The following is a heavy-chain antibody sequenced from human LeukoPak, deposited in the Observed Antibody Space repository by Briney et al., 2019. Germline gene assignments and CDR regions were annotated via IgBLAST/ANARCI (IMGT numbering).Heavy chain of an antibody. CDR3: ASCSSTNCY. CDR1: GFTFSSFS. J-gene: IGHJ4*02. D-gene: IGHD2-2*01. CDR2: ITGSSSTI. Sequence: GGSLRLSCAASGFTFSSFSMNWVGQAPGKGLEWVSFITGSSSTIYYADSVKGRFTISRDNAKNSLYLQMNSLRAEDTAVYYCASCSSTNCYWGQGTLVTVSS. V-gene: IGHV3-48*01.